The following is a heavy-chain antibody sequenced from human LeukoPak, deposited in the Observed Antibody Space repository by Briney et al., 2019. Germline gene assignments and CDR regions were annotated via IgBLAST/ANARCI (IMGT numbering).Heavy chain of an antibody. J-gene: IGHJ4*02. Sequence: GGSLRLSCAASGFTVSSNYMSWVRQAPGKGLEWVSVIYSGGSTYYADSVKGRFTIYRDNYKNTLYLQMNSLRAEDTAVYYCARARLDLRWLVYYFDYWGQGTLVTVSS. CDR1: GFTVSSNY. V-gene: IGHV3-53*01. CDR2: IYSGGST. CDR3: ARARLDLRWLVYYFDY. D-gene: IGHD5-24*01.